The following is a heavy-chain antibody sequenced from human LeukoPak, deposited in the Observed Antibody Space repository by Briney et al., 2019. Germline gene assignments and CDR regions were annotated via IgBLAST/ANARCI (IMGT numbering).Heavy chain of an antibody. V-gene: IGHV3-64D*06. CDR1: GFSFSTFA. CDR3: VKDRGQGYYFDY. Sequence: PGGSLRLSCSASGFSFSTFAMHWVRQAPGKGLEYVSTISGDGGSTYYADSVKGGFTISRDNSRNTLFLQMSSLRAEDTAVYYCVKDRGQGYYFDYWGQGTLVTVSS. CDR2: ISGDGGST. J-gene: IGHJ4*02. D-gene: IGHD3-10*01.